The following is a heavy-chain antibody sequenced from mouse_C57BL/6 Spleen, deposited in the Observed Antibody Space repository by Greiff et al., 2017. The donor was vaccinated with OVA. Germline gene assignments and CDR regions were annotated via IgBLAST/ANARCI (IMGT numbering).Heavy chain of an antibody. CDR3: ADEYYYGSYGAMDY. Sequence: VQLQQPGPELVKPGASVKLSCKASGYTFTDYYMHWVKQSHGQSLEWIGYINPNNGGTSYNQKFKGTATLTVYKSSSTAYMELRSLTSEDSAVYYGADEYYYGSYGAMDYWGQGTSVTVSS. D-gene: IGHD2-1*01. J-gene: IGHJ4*01. V-gene: IGHV1-22*01. CDR1: GYTFTDYY. CDR2: INPNNGGT.